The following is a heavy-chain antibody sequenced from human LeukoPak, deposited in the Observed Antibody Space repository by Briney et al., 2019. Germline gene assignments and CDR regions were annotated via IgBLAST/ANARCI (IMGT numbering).Heavy chain of an antibody. CDR1: GFTFSNAW. J-gene: IGHJ4*02. CDR3: TTYFNDYGDFGY. Sequence: KTGGSLRPSCAASGFTFSNAWMSWVRQAPGKGLEWVGRIKSKTDGGTTDYAAPVKGRFTISRDDSKNTLYLQMNSLKTEDTAVYYCTTYFNDYGDFGYWGQETLVTVSS. D-gene: IGHD4-17*01. CDR2: IKSKTDGGTT. V-gene: IGHV3-15*01.